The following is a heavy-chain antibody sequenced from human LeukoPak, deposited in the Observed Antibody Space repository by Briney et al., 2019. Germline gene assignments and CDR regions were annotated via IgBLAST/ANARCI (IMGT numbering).Heavy chain of an antibody. Sequence: SETLSLTCTVSGGSMSSVSNFWSWIRQPAGKGLEWMGRIHNSGNPNYNPSLKSRVTISVDTSKNQFSLQLNSVTAADTAVYYCARDGYGSGSSYWGQGTLVTVSS. CDR1: GGSMSSVSNF. D-gene: IGHD3-10*01. V-gene: IGHV4-61*02. CDR3: ARDGYGSGSSY. J-gene: IGHJ4*02. CDR2: IHNSGNP.